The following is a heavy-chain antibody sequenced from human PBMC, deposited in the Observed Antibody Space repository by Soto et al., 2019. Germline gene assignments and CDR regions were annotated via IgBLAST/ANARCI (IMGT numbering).Heavy chain of an antibody. CDR1: GFTFSSYG. V-gene: IGHV3-33*01. D-gene: IGHD2-21*01. CDR2: IWYDGSNK. CDR3: ARSGGDGYNLDY. Sequence: QVQLVESGGGVVQPGRSLRLSCAASGFTFSSYGMHWVRQAPGKGLEWVAVIWYDGSNKYYADSVKGRFTISRDNSKNTLYLQMNSLRAEDTAVYYCARSGGDGYNLDYWGQGTPVTVSS. J-gene: IGHJ4*02.